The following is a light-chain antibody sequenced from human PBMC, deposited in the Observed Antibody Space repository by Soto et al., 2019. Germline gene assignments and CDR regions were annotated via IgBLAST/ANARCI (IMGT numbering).Light chain of an antibody. V-gene: IGKV3-20*01. CDR3: HQYNYSPWT. J-gene: IGKJ1*01. CDR1: QSVGTNY. Sequence: EIVLTQSPGTLSLSPGERATLSCRASQSVGTNYLAWYQQKPGQAPRLLIYGASSRATGIPDRFSGGGSGTDFTLAISRLEPEDFAVYYCHQYNYSPWTFGQGTKVDIK. CDR2: GAS.